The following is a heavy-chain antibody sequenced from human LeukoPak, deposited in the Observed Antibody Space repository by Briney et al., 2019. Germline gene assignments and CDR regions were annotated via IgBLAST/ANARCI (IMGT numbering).Heavy chain of an antibody. CDR2: IIPILGIA. D-gene: IGHD6-19*01. V-gene: IGHV1-69*04. J-gene: IGHJ4*02. CDR3: ARGDPSSGWYSY. CDR1: GYTFSSYA. Sequence: ASVKVSCKASGYTFSSYAISWVRQAPGQGLEWMGRIIPILGIANYAQKFQGRVTITADKSTSTAYMELSSLRSEDTAVYYCARGDPSSGWYSYWGQGTLVTVSS.